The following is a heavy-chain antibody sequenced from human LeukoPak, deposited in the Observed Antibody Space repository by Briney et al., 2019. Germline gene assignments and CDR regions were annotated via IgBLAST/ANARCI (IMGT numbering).Heavy chain of an antibody. CDR1: GGSISSYY. V-gene: IGHV4-59*08. Sequence: PSETLSLTCTVSGGSISSYYWSWIRQPPGKGLEWIGYIYYSGSTNYNPSLKSRVTISVDTSKNQFSLKLNSVTAADTAVYYCARGRPYSGGYHLDYWGQGTLVTVSA. CDR3: ARGRPYSGGYHLDY. D-gene: IGHD1-26*01. J-gene: IGHJ4*02. CDR2: IYYSGST.